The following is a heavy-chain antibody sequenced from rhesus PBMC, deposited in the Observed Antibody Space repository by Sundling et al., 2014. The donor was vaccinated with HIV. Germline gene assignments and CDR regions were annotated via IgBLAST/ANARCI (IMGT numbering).Heavy chain of an antibody. J-gene: IGHJ6*01. D-gene: IGHD4-29*01. CDR2: ISNTGKTV. V-gene: IGHV3-183*02. CDR3: TRATLALDLVAVNGLDS. CDR1: GFTFGDYA. Sequence: EVQLVESGGGLVQPGGSLRLSCAASGFTFGDYAMHWVRQAPGKGLEWVSSISNTGKTVNYADSVKGRFTVSRDNAKNSLSLQLTSLRAEDTAVYYCTRATLALDLVAVNGLDSWGQGVVVTVSS.